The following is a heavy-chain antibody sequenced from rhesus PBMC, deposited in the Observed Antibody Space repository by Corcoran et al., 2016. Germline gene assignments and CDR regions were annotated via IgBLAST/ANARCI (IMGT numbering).Heavy chain of an antibody. CDR3: ARDHGSSWSGGGFDY. D-gene: IGHD6-13*01. CDR2: ISGSVGST. Sequence: QVQLQESGPGLVKPSETLSLTCAVSGGSISSNYWSWIRQPPGKGREWIGRISGSVGSTDYNPSLKSRVTISTDTSKNQFSLKLSSVTAADTAVYYCARDHGSSWSGGGFDYWGQGVLVTVSS. V-gene: IGHV4-173*01. CDR1: GGSISSNY. J-gene: IGHJ4*01.